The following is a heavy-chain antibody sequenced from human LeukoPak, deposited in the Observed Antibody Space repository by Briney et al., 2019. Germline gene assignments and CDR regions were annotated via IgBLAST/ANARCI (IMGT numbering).Heavy chain of an antibody. CDR2: INHSGSI. CDR1: GGSFSGYY. Sequence: PSETLSLTCGVYGGSFSGYYWSWIRQPPGKGLEWSGEINHSGSINYNPSFKRRLTISVDTSKNQFSLKLSSVTAADTAVYYCARVPPSYYGSGPGWFDSWGQGTLVTVSS. D-gene: IGHD3-10*01. CDR3: ARVPPSYYGSGPGWFDS. V-gene: IGHV4-34*01. J-gene: IGHJ5*01.